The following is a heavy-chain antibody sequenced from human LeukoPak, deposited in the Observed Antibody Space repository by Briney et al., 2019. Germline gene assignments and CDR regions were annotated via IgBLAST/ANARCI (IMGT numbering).Heavy chain of an antibody. CDR3: AKVGIGSRDGYFDY. CDR1: GFTFRNYG. D-gene: IGHD6-13*01. Sequence: GGSLRLSCAASGFTFRNYGMHWVRQAPGKGLEWVAVISKDGGSNKYHADSVKGRFTISRDNSMNTLYLQMNSPRAEDTAVYYCAKVGIGSRDGYFDYWGQGTLVTVSS. CDR2: ISKDGGSNK. J-gene: IGHJ4*02. V-gene: IGHV3-30*18.